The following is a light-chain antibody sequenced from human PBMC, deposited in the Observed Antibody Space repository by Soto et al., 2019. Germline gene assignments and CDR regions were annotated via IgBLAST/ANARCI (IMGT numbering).Light chain of an antibody. CDR3: QRYNSWPLS. J-gene: IGKJ4*01. CDR1: QGIGST. V-gene: IGKV3-15*01. CDR2: GAS. Sequence: EIVMTQSPATLSVSPGERATLSCRASQGIGSTLAWYQQKPGQTPKLLIYGASTRATGVPARFSGGGSGTEFTLTINGLQSEDFAVYYCQRYNSWPLSFGGGTKVEIK.